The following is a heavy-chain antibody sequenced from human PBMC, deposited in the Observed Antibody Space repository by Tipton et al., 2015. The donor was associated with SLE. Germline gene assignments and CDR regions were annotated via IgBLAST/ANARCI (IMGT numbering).Heavy chain of an antibody. CDR3: ARDARFADAFDI. J-gene: IGHJ3*02. CDR2: IYYSGST. D-gene: IGHD3-3*01. V-gene: IGHV4-61*01. CDR1: GGSIRSGSYY. Sequence: TLSLTCTVSGGSIRSGSYYWSWIRQPPGKGLEWIGYIYYSGSTNYNPSLKSRVTISVDTSKNQFSLKLSSVTAADTAVYYCARDARFADAFDIWGQGTMVTVSS.